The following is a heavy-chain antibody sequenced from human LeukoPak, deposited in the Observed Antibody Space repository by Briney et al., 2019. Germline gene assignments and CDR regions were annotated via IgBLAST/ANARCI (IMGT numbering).Heavy chain of an antibody. V-gene: IGHV4-39*01. CDR2: IYYSGST. D-gene: IGHD2-2*01. CDR1: DGSISSSSYY. J-gene: IGHJ4*02. CDR3: ARRGIGYCSSTSCRLDY. Sequence: PSETLPLTCTVSDGSISSSSYYWGWIRQPPGKGLEWIGSIYYSGSTYYNPSLKSRVTISVDTSKNQFSLKLSSVTAADTAVYYCARRGIGYCSSTSCRLDYWGQGTLVTVSS.